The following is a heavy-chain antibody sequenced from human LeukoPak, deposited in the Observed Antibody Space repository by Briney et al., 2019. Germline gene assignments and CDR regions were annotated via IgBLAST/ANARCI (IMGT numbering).Heavy chain of an antibody. Sequence: SQTLSLTCTVSGGSISSGGYFWSWVRQHPGKGLAWIGYIYYSGSTYYNPSLKSRVTISVDTSKNQFSLKLSSVTGADTAVYYCARVIGSRWLQFLGFDYWGQGTLVTVSS. CDR3: ARVIGSRWLQFLGFDY. J-gene: IGHJ4*02. V-gene: IGHV4-31*03. D-gene: IGHD5-12*01. CDR2: IYYSGST. CDR1: GGSISSGGYF.